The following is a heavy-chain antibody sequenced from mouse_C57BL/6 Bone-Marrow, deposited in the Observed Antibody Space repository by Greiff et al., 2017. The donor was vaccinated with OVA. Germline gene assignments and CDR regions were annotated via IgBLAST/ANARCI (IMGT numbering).Heavy chain of an antibody. CDR3: ARSRTVVPFFDY. Sequence: EVQLQQSGPELVKPGASVKISCKASGYTFTDYYMNWVKQSHGKSLEWIGDLNPNNGGTSYNQKFKGKATLTVDKSSSTAYMELRSLTSEDSAVYYCARSRTVVPFFDYWGQGTTLTVSS. D-gene: IGHD1-1*01. CDR1: GYTFTDYY. CDR2: LNPNNGGT. J-gene: IGHJ2*01. V-gene: IGHV1-26*01.